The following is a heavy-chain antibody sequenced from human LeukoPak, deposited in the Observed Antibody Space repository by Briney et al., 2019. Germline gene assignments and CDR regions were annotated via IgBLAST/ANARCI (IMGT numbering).Heavy chain of an antibody. J-gene: IGHJ4*02. Sequence: SVKVSCKASGGTFNNHAISWVRQAPGQGLEWMGVIIPISGTANYARKFQGRVTITADESTSTVYMELSSLTSEDTAVYYCARWAGESSSWYPALFDYWGQGTLVTVSS. D-gene: IGHD6-13*01. CDR3: ARWAGESSSWYPALFDY. CDR2: IIPISGTA. CDR1: GGTFNNHA. V-gene: IGHV1-69*13.